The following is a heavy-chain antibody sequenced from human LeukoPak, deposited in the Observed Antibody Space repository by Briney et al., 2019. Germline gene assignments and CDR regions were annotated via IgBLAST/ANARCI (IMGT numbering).Heavy chain of an antibody. Sequence: GESLKTSCKGSGYSFTSYWIGWVRQMPGKGLEWMGIIYPGDSDTRYSPPFQGQVTISADKSISTAYLQWSSLKASDTAMYYCARIYDFWSGYYTGPFDFWGQGTLVTVSS. J-gene: IGHJ4*02. CDR2: IYPGDSDT. CDR1: GYSFTSYW. D-gene: IGHD3-3*01. CDR3: ARIYDFWSGYYTGPFDF. V-gene: IGHV5-51*01.